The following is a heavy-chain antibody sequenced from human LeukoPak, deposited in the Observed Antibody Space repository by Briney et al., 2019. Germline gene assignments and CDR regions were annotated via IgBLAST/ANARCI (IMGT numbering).Heavy chain of an antibody. CDR3: AKDLMKIVGATHNWFDP. Sequence: PGGSLRLSCAASGFTFSSYSMNWVRQAPGKGLEWVSSIRSSSSYIYYADSVKGRFTISRDNAKNSLYLQMNSLRAEDTAVYYCAKDLMKIVGATHNWFDPWGQGTLVTVSS. V-gene: IGHV3-21*01. CDR2: IRSSSSYI. J-gene: IGHJ5*02. D-gene: IGHD1-26*01. CDR1: GFTFSSYS.